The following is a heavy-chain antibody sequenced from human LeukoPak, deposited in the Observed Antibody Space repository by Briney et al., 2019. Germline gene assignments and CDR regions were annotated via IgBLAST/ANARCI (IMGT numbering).Heavy chain of an antibody. CDR3: ARNMGDY. CDR2: INQDGSEK. CDR1: GVTFSTYW. J-gene: IGHJ4*02. D-gene: IGHD2/OR15-2a*01. Sequence: PGGSLRLSCTASGVTFSTYWMTWVRQAPGKGLEWVANINQDGSEKNYVDSVKGRFTISRDNAKNALYLQKNSLSVEDTDVDCCARNMGDYWGQGTLVTVSS. V-gene: IGHV3-7*04.